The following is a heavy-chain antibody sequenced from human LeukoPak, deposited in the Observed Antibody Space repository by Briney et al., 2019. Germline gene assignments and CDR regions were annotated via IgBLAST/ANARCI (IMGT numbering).Heavy chain of an antibody. CDR3: ARDSMIDAFDI. CDR2: IYYSGST. Sequence: SETLSLTCTVSGGSISSHYWSWIRQPPGKGLEWIGYIYYSGSTNYNPSLKSRVTISVDTSKNQFSLKLSSVTAADTAVYYCARDSMIDAFDIWGQGTMVTVSS. D-gene: IGHD3-22*01. J-gene: IGHJ3*02. CDR1: GGSISSHY. V-gene: IGHV4-59*11.